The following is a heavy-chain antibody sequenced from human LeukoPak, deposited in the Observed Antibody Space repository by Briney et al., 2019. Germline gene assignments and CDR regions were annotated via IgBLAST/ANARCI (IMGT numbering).Heavy chain of an antibody. Sequence: GGSLRLSCAASGFTFSDYYMSWIRQAPGKGLEWVSYISSSGSTIYYADSVKGRFTISRDNAKNSLYLQMNSLRAEDTAVYYCARDSLPGGHYDSSSYSDYWGQGTLVTVSS. V-gene: IGHV3-11*01. CDR3: ARDSLPGGHYDSSSYSDY. CDR1: GFTFSDYY. CDR2: ISSSGSTI. J-gene: IGHJ4*02. D-gene: IGHD3-22*01.